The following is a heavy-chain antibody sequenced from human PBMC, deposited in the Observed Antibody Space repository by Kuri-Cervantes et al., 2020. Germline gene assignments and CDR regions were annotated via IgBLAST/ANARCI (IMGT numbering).Heavy chain of an antibody. J-gene: IGHJ4*02. CDR2: SNPNSGGT. CDR3: AREPRPGAKFSDY. CDR1: GYFFTGYY. Sequence: ASVKVSCKTSGYFFTGYYIHWVRQAPGQGLEWMAWSNPNSGGTKYAQKFQDRVTLTRDTSISTAFLEVSSLKSDDTAVYYCAREPRPGAKFSDYWGQGTLVTVSS. V-gene: IGHV1-2*02. D-gene: IGHD1-14*01.